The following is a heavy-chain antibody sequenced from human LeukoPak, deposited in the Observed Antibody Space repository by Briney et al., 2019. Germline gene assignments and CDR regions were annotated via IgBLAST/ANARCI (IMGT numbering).Heavy chain of an antibody. D-gene: IGHD3-22*01. V-gene: IGHV4-31*01. Sequence: SETLSLTCTLSGGSISRGGYYWSWIRQHPGKGLEWIGHSNHRGSTHYNPSLQSLVAVSVDPSKNQCSLKLSSVTAADTGVYYCASGGFYYDSSGSTDNYFDYWGQGALVTVSS. CDR1: GGSISRGGYY. CDR2: SNHRGST. J-gene: IGHJ4*02. CDR3: ASGGFYYDSSGSTDNYFDY.